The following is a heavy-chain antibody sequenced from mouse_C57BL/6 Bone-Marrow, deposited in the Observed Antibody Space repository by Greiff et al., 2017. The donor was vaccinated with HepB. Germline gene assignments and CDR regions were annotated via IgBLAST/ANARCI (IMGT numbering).Heavy chain of an antibody. J-gene: IGHJ1*03. D-gene: IGHD1-1*01. CDR2: IWRGGST. CDR3: AKGTTVVANWYFDV. Sequence: QVQLQQSGPGLVQPSQSLSITCTVSGFSLTSYGVHWVRQSPGKGLEWLGVIWRGGSTDYNAAFMSRLSSTKDNSKSQVFFKMNSLQADDTAIYYCAKGTTVVANWYFDVWGTGTTVTVSS. CDR1: GFSLTSYG. V-gene: IGHV2-5*01.